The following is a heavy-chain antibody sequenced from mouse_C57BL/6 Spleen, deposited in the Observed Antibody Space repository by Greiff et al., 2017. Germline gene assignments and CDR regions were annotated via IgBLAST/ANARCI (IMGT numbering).Heavy chain of an antibody. J-gene: IGHJ2*01. CDR1: GYTFTDYN. Sequence: VQLQQSGPELVKPGASVKMSCKASGYTFTDYNMHWVKQSHGKSLEWIGYINPNNGGTSYNQKFKGKATLTVNKSSSTAYMELRSLTSEDSAVYYCARTCYDYDGDFDYWGQGTTLTVSS. V-gene: IGHV1-22*01. D-gene: IGHD2-4*01. CDR3: ARTCYDYDGDFDY. CDR2: INPNNGGT.